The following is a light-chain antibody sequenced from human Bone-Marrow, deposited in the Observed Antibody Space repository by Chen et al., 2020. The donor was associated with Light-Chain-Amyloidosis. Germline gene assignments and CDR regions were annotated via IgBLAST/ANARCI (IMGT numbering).Light chain of an antibody. V-gene: IGLV3-25*03. CDR2: RDT. J-gene: IGLJ2*01. CDR3: QSADSSGTYEVI. Sequence: SYELTQPPSVSVSPGRTARITCSGDDLPTKYAYWYQQKPGQAPVLVIHRDTERPSGISERFSGSRSGTTATLTISGGQAEDEADYHCQSADSSGTYEVIFGGGTKLTVL. CDR1: DLPTKY.